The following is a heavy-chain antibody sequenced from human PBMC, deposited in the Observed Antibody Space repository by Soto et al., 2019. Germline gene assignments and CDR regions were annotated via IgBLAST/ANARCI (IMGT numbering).Heavy chain of an antibody. CDR1: GFTFSYYS. Sequence: GGSLRLACAASGFTFSYYSMNWVRQAPGRVLEWVSSISTSTTYISYADSVKGRFTINPDTSKNQFSLQLNSVTPEDTAVYYCARSKRGNFDYWGQGTLVTVSS. V-gene: IGHV3-21*01. CDR2: ISTSTTYI. J-gene: IGHJ4*02. CDR3: ARSKRGNFDY. D-gene: IGHD5-12*01.